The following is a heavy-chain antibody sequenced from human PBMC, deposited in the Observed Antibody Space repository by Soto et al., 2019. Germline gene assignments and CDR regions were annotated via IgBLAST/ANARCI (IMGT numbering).Heavy chain of an antibody. CDR3: AGGESGPVPVAVTDYYYAMNV. CDR1: GYTFRNYA. V-gene: IGHV1-69*01. D-gene: IGHD6-19*01. CDR2: IIPIFRTT. J-gene: IGHJ6*02. Sequence: QVQLVQSGAEVRKSGSSVKVSCKPSGYTFRNYAFNWVRQAPGQGLEGIGAIIPIFRTTNYAQKFQGRVTMTADEATSTAYMELSSLKPDDTAVYFCAGGESGPVPVAVTDYYYAMNVWGQGTTVTVSS.